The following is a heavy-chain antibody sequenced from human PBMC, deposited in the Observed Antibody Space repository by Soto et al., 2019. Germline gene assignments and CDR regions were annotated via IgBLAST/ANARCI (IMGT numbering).Heavy chain of an antibody. V-gene: IGHV5-10-1*01. J-gene: IGHJ5*02. CDR1: GYSFTSYW. CDR3: ARHRYNSSRSWYGVWFDP. Sequence: LGGSLKISCKGSGYSFTSYWIRWGRQMPGKGLEWMGRIDPSDSYTNYSPSFQGHVTISADKSISTAYLQWSSLKASDTAMYYCARHRYNSSRSWYGVWFDPWGQGTLVTVSS. D-gene: IGHD6-13*01. CDR2: IDPSDSYT.